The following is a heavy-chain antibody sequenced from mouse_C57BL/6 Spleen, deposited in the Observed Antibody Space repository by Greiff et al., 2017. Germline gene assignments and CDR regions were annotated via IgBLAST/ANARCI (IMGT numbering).Heavy chain of an antibody. CDR3: ARDRNYGSSFPFAY. D-gene: IGHD1-1*01. CDR2: ISDGGSYT. Sequence: DVQLVESGGGLVKPGGSLKLSCAASGFTFSSYAMSWVRQTPEKRLEWVATISDGGSYTYYPDNVKGRFTISRDNAKNNLYLQMSHLKSEDTAMYYCARDRNYGSSFPFAYWGQGTLVTVSA. CDR1: GFTFSSYA. J-gene: IGHJ3*01. V-gene: IGHV5-4*01.